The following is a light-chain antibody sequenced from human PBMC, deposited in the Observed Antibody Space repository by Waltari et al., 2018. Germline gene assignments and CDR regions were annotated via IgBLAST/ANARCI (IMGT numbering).Light chain of an antibody. Sequence: DIQMTQSPSSRSASVGDRVTITCRASQSMSIYLNWYQQKPGTAPKLLIYAASSLQSGVPSRFSGSRSGTDFTLTISSLQPEVFATYYCQQSYSTPRTFGGGTKVEIK. J-gene: IGKJ4*01. V-gene: IGKV1-39*01. CDR3: QQSYSTPRT. CDR2: AAS. CDR1: QSMSIY.